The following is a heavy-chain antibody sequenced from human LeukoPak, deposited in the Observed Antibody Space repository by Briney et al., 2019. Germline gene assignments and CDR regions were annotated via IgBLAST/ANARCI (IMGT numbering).Heavy chain of an antibody. CDR3: ARVGGSGWRQRTYYFDY. Sequence: SETLSLTCTVSGGSISSGGYYWSWIRQHPGKGLEWIGYIYYSGSTNYNPSLKSRVTISVDTSKNQFSLKLSSVTAADTAVYYCARVGGSGWRQRTYYFDYWGQGTLVTVSS. J-gene: IGHJ4*02. V-gene: IGHV4-31*03. CDR2: IYYSGST. CDR1: GGSISSGGYY. D-gene: IGHD6-19*01.